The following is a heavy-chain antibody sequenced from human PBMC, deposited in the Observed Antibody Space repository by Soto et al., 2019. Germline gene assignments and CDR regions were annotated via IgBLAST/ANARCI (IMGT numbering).Heavy chain of an antibody. CDR2: ISPYTGNT. D-gene: IGHD3-16*01. J-gene: IGHJ6*02. CDR1: GYIFVNYG. CDR3: VMVDNYVTPTPQDV. Sequence: QVQLVQSGDEVKKPGASVKVSCKASGYIFVNYGIAWVRQAPGQGLEWMGWISPYTGNTHSATKIQGRLTMTTDTSTSTAYRDLGSLTSDDTAVYYCVMVDNYVTPTPQDVWVQGTTVTVSS. V-gene: IGHV1-18*01.